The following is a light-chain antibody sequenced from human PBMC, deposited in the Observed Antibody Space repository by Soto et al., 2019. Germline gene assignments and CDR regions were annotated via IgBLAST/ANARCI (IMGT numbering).Light chain of an antibody. V-gene: IGKV3-15*01. CDR2: GAS. Sequence: EIVVTQCPATLSVSPGERATLSCRTSQSVSSSLAWYQQKPGQAPSLLIYGASTRATGIPARFSGSGSGTEFTLTISSMQSEDCAVYYCQQYKNWPWTFGQGTKLDIK. CDR3: QQYKNWPWT. J-gene: IGKJ1*01. CDR1: QSVSSS.